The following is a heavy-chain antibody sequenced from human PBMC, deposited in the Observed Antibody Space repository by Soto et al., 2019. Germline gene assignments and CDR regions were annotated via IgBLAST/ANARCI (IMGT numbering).Heavy chain of an antibody. J-gene: IGHJ4*02. Sequence: GGSLRLSCAASGFTFDTYAMSWVRQAPGKGLEWVSGSSGSGGNTYYADSVKGRFTISRDSSTSTAYMELSSLRSEDTAVYYCARGSLGDIAVAVPFDYWGQGTLVTVSS. D-gene: IGHD6-19*01. CDR3: ARGSLGDIAVAVPFDY. CDR2: SSGSGGNT. CDR1: GFTFDTYA. V-gene: IGHV3-23*01.